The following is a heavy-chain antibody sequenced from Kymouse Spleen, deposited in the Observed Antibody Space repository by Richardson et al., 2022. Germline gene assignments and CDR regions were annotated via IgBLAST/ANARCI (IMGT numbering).Heavy chain of an antibody. Sequence: EVQLVESGGGLVQPGGSLRLSCAASGFTFSSYSMNWVRQAPGKGLEWVSYISSSSSTIYYADSVKGRFTISRDNAKNSLYLQMNSLRDEDTAVYYCARDGPGSGSYYDWFDPWGQGTLVTVSS. J-gene: IGHJ5*02. D-gene: IGHD3-10*01. CDR3: ARDGPGSGSYYDWFDP. CDR2: ISSSSSTI. V-gene: IGHV3-48*02. CDR1: GFTFSSYS.